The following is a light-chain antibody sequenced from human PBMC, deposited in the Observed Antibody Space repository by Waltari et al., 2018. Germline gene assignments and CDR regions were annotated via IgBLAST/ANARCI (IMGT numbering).Light chain of an antibody. CDR2: GNN. CDR1: RSDIGAGAE. CDR3: QSYDGSLSIMP. V-gene: IGLV1-40*01. Sequence: QSGRTPPPSGPGAPGPRVAIACSGSRSDIGAGAEAHRYAQVPGTSPKLLIYGNNNRPSGVPDRFSGSKSGTSASLAISGLQAEDEADYYCQSYDGSLSIMPFGGGTKLTVL. J-gene: IGLJ2*01.